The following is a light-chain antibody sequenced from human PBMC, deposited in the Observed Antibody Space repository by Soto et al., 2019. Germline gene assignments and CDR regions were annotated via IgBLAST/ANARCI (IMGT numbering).Light chain of an antibody. CDR1: QSISSW. J-gene: IGKJ3*01. CDR2: KAS. CDR3: QQYNSYL. Sequence: DIQMTQSPSTLSASVGDRVTITCRASQSISSWLAWYQQKPGKAPKLQIYKASSLESGVPSRFSGSGSGTEFTLTISSLQPDDFAAYYCQQYNSYLFGPGTKVDIK. V-gene: IGKV1-5*03.